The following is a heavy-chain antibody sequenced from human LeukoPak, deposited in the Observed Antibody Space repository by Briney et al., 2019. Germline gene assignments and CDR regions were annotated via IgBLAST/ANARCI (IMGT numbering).Heavy chain of an antibody. Sequence: GGSLRLSCAASGITFINDWMNWVRQAPGKGLEWVGRIKSLSDGGTTEYAAPVEGRFTISRDDRKNTVYLQLNSLKMEDTAVYYCTTPLTTVTTKPFDSWGQGTLDTVSS. D-gene: IGHD4-11*01. V-gene: IGHV3-15*01. CDR1: GITFINDW. CDR3: TTPLTTVTTKPFDS. CDR2: IKSLSDGGTT. J-gene: IGHJ4*02.